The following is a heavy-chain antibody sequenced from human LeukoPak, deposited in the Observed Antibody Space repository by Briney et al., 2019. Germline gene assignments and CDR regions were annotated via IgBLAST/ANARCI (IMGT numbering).Heavy chain of an antibody. Sequence: PSETLSLTCTVSGGSISSSSYYWGWIRQPPGKGLEWIGSIYHSGSTYYNPSLKSRVTISVDTSKNQFSLKLSSVTAADTAVYYCASLSIAVAADYWGQGTLVTVSS. V-gene: IGHV4-39*01. D-gene: IGHD6-19*01. CDR1: GGSISSSSYY. CDR3: ASLSIAVAADY. J-gene: IGHJ4*02. CDR2: IYHSGST.